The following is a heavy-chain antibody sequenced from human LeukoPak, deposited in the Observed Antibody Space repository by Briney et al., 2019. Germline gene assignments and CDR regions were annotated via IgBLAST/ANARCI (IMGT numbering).Heavy chain of an antibody. CDR2: IYYSGST. V-gene: IGHV4-61*03. J-gene: IGHJ4*02. CDR1: SDSISSNNYY. CDR3: ARVTTVAGSDYFDY. Sequence: SETLSLTCTVSSDSISSNNYYWGWIRQPPGKGLEWIGYIYYSGSTNYNPSLKSRVTISVDTSKNHFSLKLSSVTAADTAVYYCARVTTVAGSDYFDYWGQGTPVTVSS. D-gene: IGHD6-19*01.